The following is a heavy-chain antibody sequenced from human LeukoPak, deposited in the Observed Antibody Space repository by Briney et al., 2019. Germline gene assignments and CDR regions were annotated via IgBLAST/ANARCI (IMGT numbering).Heavy chain of an antibody. J-gene: IGHJ6*02. CDR1: GFTVSGYW. CDR2: INGDGSSI. V-gene: IGHV3-74*01. Sequence: PGGSLRLSCAASGFTVSGYWLHWVRQAPGKGLVWVSHINGDGSSISYADSVKGRFTISRDNTENTLYLQMNSLRAEDTAVYYCARDKTYGMDVWGQGTTVTVSS. CDR3: ARDKTYGMDV.